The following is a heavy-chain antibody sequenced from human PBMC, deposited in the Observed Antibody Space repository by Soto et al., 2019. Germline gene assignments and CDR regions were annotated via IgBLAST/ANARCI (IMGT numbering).Heavy chain of an antibody. D-gene: IGHD3-22*01. CDR2: ISYRGST. V-gene: IGHV4-59*01. Sequence: PSETLSLTCTVSAGSITTSYWSWIRQPLGKALEWIGYISYRGSTNYNPSLKSRLTISIDTSKSQISLKLTSMTTADTAVYYCASSGIVGREVNTWFGPWGQGTLVTVS. CDR1: AGSITTSY. J-gene: IGHJ5*02. CDR3: ASSGIVGREVNTWFGP.